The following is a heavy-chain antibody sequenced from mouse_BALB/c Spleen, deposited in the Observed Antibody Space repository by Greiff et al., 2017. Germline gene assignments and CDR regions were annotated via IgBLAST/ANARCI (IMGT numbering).Heavy chain of an antibody. V-gene: IGHV1S81*02. CDR3: TRSLYGNYVIYWYFDV. Sequence: QVQLQQPGAELVMPGASVKLSCKASGYTFTSYYMYWVKQRPGQGLEWIGEINPSNGGTNFNEKFKSKATLTVDKSSSTAYMQISSLTSEDSAVYYCTRSLYGNYVIYWYFDVWGAGTTVTVSS. J-gene: IGHJ1*01. CDR1: GYTFTSYY. D-gene: IGHD2-1*01. CDR2: INPSNGGT.